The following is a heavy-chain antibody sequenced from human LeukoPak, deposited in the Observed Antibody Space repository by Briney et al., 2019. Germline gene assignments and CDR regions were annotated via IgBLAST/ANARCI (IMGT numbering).Heavy chain of an antibody. CDR3: TRDGRYCDSSGYYSAEYFQH. CDR2: IRSKAYGGTT. CDR1: GFTFGDYA. J-gene: IGHJ1*01. Sequence: PGGSLRLSCTASGFTFGDYAMSWFRQAPGKGLEWVGFIRSKAYGGTTEYAASVKGRFTISRDDSKSIAYLQMNSLKTEDTAVYYCTRDGRYCDSSGYYSAEYFQHWGQGTLVTVSS. V-gene: IGHV3-49*03. D-gene: IGHD3-22*01.